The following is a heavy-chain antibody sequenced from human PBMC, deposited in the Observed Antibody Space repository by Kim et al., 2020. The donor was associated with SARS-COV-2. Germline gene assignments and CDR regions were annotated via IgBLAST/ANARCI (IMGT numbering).Heavy chain of an antibody. Sequence: SGPTLVNATQTLTLTCTFSGFSLSTRGVGVGWIRQPPGKALEWLALIYWDDDKRYRPSLKSRLTITKDTSKNQVVLTMTNVDPVDTATYYCAHRAYYDFWSKAFDIWGQGTMVTVSS. CDR3: AHRAYYDFWSKAFDI. J-gene: IGHJ3*02. D-gene: IGHD3-3*01. V-gene: IGHV2-5*02. CDR2: IYWDDDK. CDR1: GFSLSTRGVG.